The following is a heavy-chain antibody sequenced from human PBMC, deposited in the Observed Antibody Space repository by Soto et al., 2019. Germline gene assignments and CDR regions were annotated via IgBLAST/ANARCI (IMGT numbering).Heavy chain of an antibody. V-gene: IGHV3-23*01. D-gene: IGHD3-3*01. Sequence: GGSLRLSCAASRFTFSSYAMSWVRQAPGKGLEWVSAISGSGGSTYYADSVKGRFTISRDNSKNTLYLQMNSLRAEDTAVYYCAKFDVDYDFWSGSAPGYMDVWGKGTTVTVSS. CDR3: AKFDVDYDFWSGSAPGYMDV. CDR2: ISGSGGST. J-gene: IGHJ6*03. CDR1: RFTFSSYA.